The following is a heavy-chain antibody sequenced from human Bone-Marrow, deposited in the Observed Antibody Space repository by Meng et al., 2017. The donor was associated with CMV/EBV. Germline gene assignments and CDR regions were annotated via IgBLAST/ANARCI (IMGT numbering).Heavy chain of an antibody. CDR2: IYYSGST. CDR1: GGSISSYY. CDR3: TRDTGTAAAPDY. J-gene: IGHJ4*02. V-gene: IGHV4-59*01. Sequence: SETLSLTCTVSGGSISSYYWSWIRQPPGKGLEWIGYIYYSGSTNYNPSLKSRVTISVDTSKNQFSLNLSSVTAADTAVYYCTRDTGTAAAPDYWGPGTRVTGYS. D-gene: IGHD6-25*01.